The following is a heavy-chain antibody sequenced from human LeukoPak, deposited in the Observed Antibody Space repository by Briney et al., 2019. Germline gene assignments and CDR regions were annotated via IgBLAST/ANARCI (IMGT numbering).Heavy chain of an antibody. CDR2: ISSSSSYI. J-gene: IGHJ4*02. D-gene: IGHD3-10*01. Sequence: PGGSLRLSCAASGFTFSSYSMNWVRQAPGKGLEWVSSISSSSSYIYYADSVKGRFTISRDNAKNSLYLQMNSLRAEDTALYYCATQRREDVLLWFGESYYFDYWGQGTLVTVSS. V-gene: IGHV3-21*04. CDR3: ATQRREDVLLWFGESYYFDY. CDR1: GFTFSSYS.